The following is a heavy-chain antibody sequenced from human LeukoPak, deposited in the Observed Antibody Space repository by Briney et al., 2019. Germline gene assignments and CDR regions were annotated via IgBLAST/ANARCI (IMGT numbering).Heavy chain of an antibody. Sequence: GGSLRLSCATSGFTFSNYYMSWVRQAPGTGLEWVANINVDGSVKYYVDSVKGRFTISRDNAKSSLYLQMNSLRAEDTAVYFCARPFGDRYSMDVWGKGTTVTVSS. V-gene: IGHV3-7*01. CDR3: ARPFGDRYSMDV. CDR1: GFTFSNYY. J-gene: IGHJ6*03. D-gene: IGHD3-10*01. CDR2: INVDGSVK.